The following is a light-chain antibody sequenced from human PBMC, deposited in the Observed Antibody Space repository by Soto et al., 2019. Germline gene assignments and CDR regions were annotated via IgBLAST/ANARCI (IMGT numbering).Light chain of an antibody. CDR3: QQYNSYSQT. CDR2: DAS. CDR1: QSISSW. J-gene: IGKJ1*01. V-gene: IGKV1-5*01. Sequence: DIQMTQSPGKLSPSXWGGVTIAXXASQSISSWLAWYQQKPGKAPKLLIYDASSLESGVPSRFSGSGSGTEFTLTISSLQPDDFATYYCQQYNSYSQTFGQGTKV.